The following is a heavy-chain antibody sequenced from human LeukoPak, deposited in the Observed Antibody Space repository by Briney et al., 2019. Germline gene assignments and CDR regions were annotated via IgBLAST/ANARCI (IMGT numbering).Heavy chain of an antibody. CDR1: GFTFSTYP. D-gene: IGHD6-19*01. V-gene: IGHV3-30-3*01. CDR3: ALHGSGWYSTGRRRLDY. Sequence: GRSLRLSCAASGFTFSTYPMHWVRQAPGKGLEWVAVISSHGSNKFYADSVKGRFTISRDNSKNTLYLQMNSLRAEDTAVYYCALHGSGWYSTGRRRLDYWGQGTLVTVSS. CDR2: ISSHGSNK. J-gene: IGHJ4*02.